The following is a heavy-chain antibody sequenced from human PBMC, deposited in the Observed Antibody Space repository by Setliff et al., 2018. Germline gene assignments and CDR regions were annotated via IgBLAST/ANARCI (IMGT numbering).Heavy chain of an antibody. D-gene: IGHD2-15*01. CDR1: GDTFSSYA. V-gene: IGHV1-69*05. J-gene: IGHJ6*03. Sequence: SVKVSCKASGDTFSSYAINWVRQAPGQGLEWMGGIIPIFGTANYAQKFQGRVTITTDESTNTAYMELSSLRSEDTAMYYCAREKVVVVSATSYHYYMDVWGKGTTVTVSS. CDR3: AREKVVVVSATSYHYYMDV. CDR2: IIPIFGTA.